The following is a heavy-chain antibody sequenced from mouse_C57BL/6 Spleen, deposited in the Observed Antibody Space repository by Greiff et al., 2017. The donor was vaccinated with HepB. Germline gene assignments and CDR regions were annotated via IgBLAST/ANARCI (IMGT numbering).Heavy chain of an antibody. CDR3: ARNYYGSTRYFDV. V-gene: IGHV2-2*01. J-gene: IGHJ1*03. Sequence: VQGVESGPGLVQPSQSLSITCTVSGFSLTSYGVHWVRQSPGKGLEWLGVIWSGGSTDYNAAFISRLSISKDNSKSQVFFKMNSLQADDTAIYYCARNYYGSTRYFDVWGTGTTVTVSS. CDR1: GFSLTSYG. D-gene: IGHD1-1*01. CDR2: IWSGGST.